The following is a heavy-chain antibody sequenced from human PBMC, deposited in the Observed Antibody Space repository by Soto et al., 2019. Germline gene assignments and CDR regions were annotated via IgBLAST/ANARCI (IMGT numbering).Heavy chain of an antibody. V-gene: IGHV3-53*02. J-gene: IGHJ6*04. CDR1: GVTVNSNY. D-gene: IGHD1-26*01. CDR2: TNTGGTT. Sequence: EVQVLATGGGLIQPGGSLRLSCAASGVTVNSNYMSWVRHAPGEGLQWVSITNTGGTTYYTDSVKGRFTVSRDNSKNTLYLQMNSLRAEDTAVYYCAKGDGFILAVWGEGTTVSVSS. CDR3: AKGDGFILAV.